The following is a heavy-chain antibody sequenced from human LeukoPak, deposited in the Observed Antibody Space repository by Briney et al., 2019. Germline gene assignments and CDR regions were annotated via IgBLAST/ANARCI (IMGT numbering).Heavy chain of an antibody. Sequence: GESLQIPCQGSAHCFVYIFSTYWIGWVRQMPGNGLEGVGIIYPGDSDTRYSPSFQGQVTISVDTSISTAYLQWSSLKASDTAMFYCARLYYDVSGYFDYWGQGTLVTVSS. J-gene: IGHJ4*02. CDR3: ARLYYDVSGYFDY. D-gene: IGHD3-22*01. V-gene: IGHV5-51*01. CDR1: AHCFVYIFSTYW. CDR2: IYPGDSDT.